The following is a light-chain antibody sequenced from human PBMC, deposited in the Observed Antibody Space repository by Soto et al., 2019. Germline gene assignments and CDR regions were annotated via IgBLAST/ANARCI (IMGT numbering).Light chain of an antibody. V-gene: IGKV3-11*01. Sequence: EIVLTQSPATLSLSPGERATLSCRASQTINNYLAWYQQKPGQAPSLLVYDASYRAIGIPARFSGSGSGTDFTLTISSLEPEDFVVYYCQQRSDWPPRLTFGGGTKVEIK. CDR2: DAS. CDR1: QTINNY. CDR3: QQRSDWPPRLT. J-gene: IGKJ4*01.